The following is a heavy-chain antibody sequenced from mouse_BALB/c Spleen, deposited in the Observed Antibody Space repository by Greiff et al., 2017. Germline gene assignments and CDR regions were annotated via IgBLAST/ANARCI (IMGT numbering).Heavy chain of an antibody. J-gene: IGHJ2*01. D-gene: IGHD2-2*01. CDR2: ISSGGSYT. CDR1: GFTFSSYG. V-gene: IGHV5-6*01. CDR3: ARQEVYYGYDEGGYYFDY. Sequence: EVKLMESGGDLVKPGGSLKLSCAASGFTFSSYGMSWVRQTPDKRLEWVATISSGGSYTYYPDSVKGRFTISRDIAKNTLYLQMSSLKSEDTAMYYCARQEVYYGYDEGGYYFDYWGQGTTLTVSS.